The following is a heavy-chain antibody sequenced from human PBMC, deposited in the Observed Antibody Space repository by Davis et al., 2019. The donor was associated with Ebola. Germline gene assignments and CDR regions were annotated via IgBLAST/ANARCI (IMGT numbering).Heavy chain of an antibody. CDR3: ARDCGHFDWYIGHYGMDV. Sequence: GESLKISCAASGFTFSSYDMHWVRQATGKGLEWVSAIGTAGDTYYPGSVKGRFTISRENAKNSLYLQMNSLRAEDTAVYYCARDCGHFDWYIGHYGMDVWGQGTTVTVSS. CDR2: IGTAGDT. J-gene: IGHJ6*02. CDR1: GFTFSSYD. D-gene: IGHD3-9*01. V-gene: IGHV3-13*01.